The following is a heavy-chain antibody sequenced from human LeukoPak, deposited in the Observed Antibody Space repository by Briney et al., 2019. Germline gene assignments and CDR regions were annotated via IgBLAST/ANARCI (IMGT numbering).Heavy chain of an antibody. CDR2: IYHSGST. CDR3: ARGHDYGGNRRAFDY. J-gene: IGHJ4*02. D-gene: IGHD4-23*01. Sequence: NPSETLSLTCAVSGGSISSGGYSWSWIRQPPGKGLEWIGYIYHSGSTYYNPSLKSRVTISVDRSKNQFSLKLSSVTAADTAVYYCARGHDYGGNRRAFDYWGQGTLVTVSS. CDR1: GGSISSGGYS. V-gene: IGHV4-30-2*01.